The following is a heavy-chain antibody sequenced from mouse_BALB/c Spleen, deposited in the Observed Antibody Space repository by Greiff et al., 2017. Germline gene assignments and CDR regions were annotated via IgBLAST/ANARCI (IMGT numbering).Heavy chain of an antibody. CDR2: IWAGGST. V-gene: IGHV2-9*02. CDR3: ARGGTTVVPDWYFDV. D-gene: IGHD1-1*01. Sequence: VQRVESGPGLVAPSQSLSITCTVSGFSLTSYGVHWVRQPPGKGLEWLGVIWAGGSTNYNSALMSRLSISKDNSKSQVFLKMNSLQTDDTAMYYCARGGTTVVPDWYFDVWGAGTTVTVSS. J-gene: IGHJ1*01. CDR1: GFSLTSYG.